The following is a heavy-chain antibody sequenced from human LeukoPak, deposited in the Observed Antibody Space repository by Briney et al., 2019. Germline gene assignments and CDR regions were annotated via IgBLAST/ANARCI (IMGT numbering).Heavy chain of an antibody. CDR1: GFTFSSYR. D-gene: IGHD6-13*01. Sequence: GGSLRLSCAASGFTFSSYRMTWAPQAPGKGREGVSHISSTSSNIFYADSVKGRFTISRDSAKNSVYLQMNSLRAEDTAVYYCARDPSSSWIPFDYWGQGTLVTVSS. CDR3: ARDPSSSWIPFDY. CDR2: ISSTSSNI. V-gene: IGHV3-48*01. J-gene: IGHJ4*02.